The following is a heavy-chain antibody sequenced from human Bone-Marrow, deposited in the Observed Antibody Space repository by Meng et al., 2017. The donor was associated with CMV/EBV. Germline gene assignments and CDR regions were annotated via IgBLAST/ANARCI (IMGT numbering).Heavy chain of an antibody. CDR2: IKQDGSEK. V-gene: IGHV3-7*01. Sequence: GESLKISCAVSGFTFSNYWMSWVRQAPGKGLEWVANIKQDGSEKYYVDSVKGRFTISRDNAKNTLYLQMNSLTAEDTAVYYCARVATLSTIPWFDPWGQGTLVTVSS. D-gene: IGHD3-3*01. J-gene: IGHJ5*02. CDR3: ARVATLSTIPWFDP. CDR1: GFTFSNYW.